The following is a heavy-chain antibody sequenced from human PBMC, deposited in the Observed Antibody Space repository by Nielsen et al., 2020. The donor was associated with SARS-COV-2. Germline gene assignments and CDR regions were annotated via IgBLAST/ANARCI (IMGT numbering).Heavy chain of an antibody. D-gene: IGHD5-18*01. V-gene: IGHV3-23*01. CDR2: ISGRGGNT. CDR3: AKSDGGYSYGYPDY. Sequence: GEFLKISCAASGFSFSNYAMNWVRHAPGKGLEWVSAISGRGGNTFYADSVKGRFTISRDNSKSTLYLQMNSLSAEDTAIYYCAKSDGGYSYGYPDYWGQGTLVTVSS. CDR1: GFSFSNYA. J-gene: IGHJ4*02.